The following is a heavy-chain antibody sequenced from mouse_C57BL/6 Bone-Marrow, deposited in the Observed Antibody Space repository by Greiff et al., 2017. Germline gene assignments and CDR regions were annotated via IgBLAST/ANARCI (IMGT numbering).Heavy chain of an antibody. CDR2: IDPSDSYT. J-gene: IGHJ2*01. CDR3: ARPYYGYDLDY. Sequence: QVQLKQPGAELVMPGASVKLSCKASGYTFTSYWMHWVKQRPGQGLEWIGEIDPSDSYTNYNQKFKGKSTLTVDKSSSTAYMQLSSLTSEDSAVYYCARPYYGYDLDYWGQGTTLTVSS. CDR1: GYTFTSYW. D-gene: IGHD2-9*01. V-gene: IGHV1-69*01.